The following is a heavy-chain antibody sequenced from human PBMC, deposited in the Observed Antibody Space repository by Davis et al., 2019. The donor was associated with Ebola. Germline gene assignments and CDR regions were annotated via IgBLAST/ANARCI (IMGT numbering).Heavy chain of an antibody. J-gene: IGHJ5*02. Sequence: GGSLRLSCAASGFTFSSYSMNWVRQAPGKGLEWVSSISSSSSYIYYADSVKGRFTISRDNAKNSLYLQMNSLRAEDTAVYYCARDRRLIPAAMSWGQGTLVTVSS. V-gene: IGHV3-21*04. CDR2: ISSSSSYI. CDR3: ARDRRLIPAAMS. D-gene: IGHD2-2*01. CDR1: GFTFSSYS.